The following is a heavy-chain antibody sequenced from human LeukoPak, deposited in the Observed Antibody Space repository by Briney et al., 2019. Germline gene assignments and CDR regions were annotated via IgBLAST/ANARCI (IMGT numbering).Heavy chain of an antibody. J-gene: IGHJ3*02. CDR3: ARDRRPTTVVTPGAFDI. V-gene: IGHV1-46*01. Sequence: GASVKVSCKASGYTFTSYYMHWVRQAPGQGLEWMGIIDPSGGSTSYAQKFQGRVTMTRDTSTSTVYMELSSLRSEDTAVCYCARDRRPTTVVTPGAFDIWGQGTMVTVSS. CDR2: IDPSGGST. D-gene: IGHD4-23*01. CDR1: GYTFTSYY.